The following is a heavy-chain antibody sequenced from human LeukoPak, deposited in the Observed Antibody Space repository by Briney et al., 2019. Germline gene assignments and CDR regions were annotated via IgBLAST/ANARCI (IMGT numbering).Heavy chain of an antibody. Sequence: ASVQVSCQACGYTFTNHAIHWVRRAPGQGVAWMGGVSDYNGNTKYSQKIQGRVTMTTDTSTNTAYMEFLSLRYDDSAIYYCARGMSVTTPYLDPWGQGTLVTVSS. J-gene: IGHJ5*02. CDR3: ARGMSVTTPYLDP. V-gene: IGHV1-18*04. CDR1: GYTFTNHA. D-gene: IGHD4-17*01. CDR2: VSDYNGNT.